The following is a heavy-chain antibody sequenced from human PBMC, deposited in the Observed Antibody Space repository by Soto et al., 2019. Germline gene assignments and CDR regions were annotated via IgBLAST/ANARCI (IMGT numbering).Heavy chain of an antibody. CDR2: INPVSGGA. V-gene: IGHV1-46*01. CDR1: GFTFTSNY. CDR3: ARGEMDV. Sequence: QVQLVQSGAEVKRPGASVEISCKTSGFTFTSNYLHWVRQAPGQGLEWVAMINPVSGGATYPEKFRGRVTVTRDTSTSAIYLEVNGLTPDDTAVYYCARGEMDVWGRGTTVTVSS. D-gene: IGHD3-16*01. J-gene: IGHJ6*02.